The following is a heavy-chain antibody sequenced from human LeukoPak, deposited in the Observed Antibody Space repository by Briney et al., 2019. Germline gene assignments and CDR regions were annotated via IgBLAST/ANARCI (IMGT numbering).Heavy chain of an antibody. CDR3: ARGRSSSWGYYYYYMDV. V-gene: IGHV1-8*01. CDR1: GYTFTSYD. CDR2: MNPNSGDT. Sequence: GASVKVSCKASGYTFTSYDINWVRQATGQGLEWMGWMNPNSGDTGYAQKFQGRVTMTRNTSISTAYVELSSLRSEDTAVYYCARGRSSSWGYYYYYMDVWGKGTTVTVSS. J-gene: IGHJ6*03. D-gene: IGHD6-13*01.